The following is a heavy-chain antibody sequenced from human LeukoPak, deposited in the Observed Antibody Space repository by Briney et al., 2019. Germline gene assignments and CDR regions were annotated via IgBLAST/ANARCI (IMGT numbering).Heavy chain of an antibody. D-gene: IGHD5-18*01. CDR2: IDSSGNTI. V-gene: IGHV3-48*03. CDR3: ARDGYSYGMVFDY. J-gene: IGHJ4*02. Sequence: GGSLRLSCVASGFTLRSYEMNWVRQAPGKGLEWVSYIDSSGNTISYADSVKGRFTISRDNAKNSLNLQMNSLRAEDTAVYYCARDGYSYGMVFDYWGQGTLVAVSS. CDR1: GFTLRSYE.